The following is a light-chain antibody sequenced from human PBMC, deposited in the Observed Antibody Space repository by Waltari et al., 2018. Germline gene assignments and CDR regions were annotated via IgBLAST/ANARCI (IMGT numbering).Light chain of an antibody. V-gene: IGLV2-11*01. CDR3: CSYAGSDTLWV. Sequence: QYALNQPRSVSGSPGPSVTISCTGTSSDVGGYNYVSWYQQHPGKAPKLMIYDVSKTPAGNPDRFSDSKSGNAASRTISGLQAEDEAEYSGCSYAGSDTLWVFGGGTKLTVL. CDR2: DVS. CDR1: SSDVGGYNY. J-gene: IGLJ3*02.